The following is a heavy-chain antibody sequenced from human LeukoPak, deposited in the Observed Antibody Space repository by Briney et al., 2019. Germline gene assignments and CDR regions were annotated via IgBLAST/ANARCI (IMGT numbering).Heavy chain of an antibody. Sequence: GASVKVSCKASGGTFSSYAISWVRQAPGQGLEWMGRIIPILGIANYAQKFQGRVTITADKSTSTAYMELSSLRSEDTAVYYCARWLASSGYYFDYWGEGTLVTVS. J-gene: IGHJ4*02. D-gene: IGHD3-22*01. CDR1: GGTFSSYA. CDR3: ARWLASSGYYFDY. V-gene: IGHV1-69*04. CDR2: IIPILGIA.